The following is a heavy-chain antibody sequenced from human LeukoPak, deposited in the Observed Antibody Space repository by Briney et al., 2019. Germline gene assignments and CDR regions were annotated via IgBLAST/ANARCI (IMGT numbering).Heavy chain of an antibody. J-gene: IGHJ5*02. Sequence: ASVEVSCKASGYTFTGYYMHWVRQAPGQGLEWMGWINPNSGGTNYAQKFQGRVTMTRDTSISTAYMELSRLRSDDTAVYYCARGYCSSTSCYACDPWGQGTLVTVSS. CDR1: GYTFTGYY. CDR3: ARGYCSSTSCYACDP. CDR2: INPNSGGT. V-gene: IGHV1-2*02. D-gene: IGHD2-2*01.